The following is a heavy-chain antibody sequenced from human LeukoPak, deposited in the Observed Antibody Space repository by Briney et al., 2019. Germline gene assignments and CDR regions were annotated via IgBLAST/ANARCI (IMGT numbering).Heavy chain of an antibody. V-gene: IGHV3-21*01. D-gene: IGHD6-13*01. CDR2: ISSSSSYI. J-gene: IGHJ4*02. CDR1: GFTFSSYA. CDR3: ARDSPYSSSWEREYYFDY. Sequence: GGSLRLSCAASGFTFSSYAMSWVRQAPGKGLEWVSSISSSSSYIYYADSVKGRFTISRDNAKNSLYLQMNSLRAEDTAVYYCARDSPYSSSWEREYYFDYWGQGTLVTVSS.